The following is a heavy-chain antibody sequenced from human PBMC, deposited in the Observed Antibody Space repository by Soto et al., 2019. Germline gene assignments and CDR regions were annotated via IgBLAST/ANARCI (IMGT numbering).Heavy chain of an antibody. V-gene: IGHV1-2*04. CDR2: INPNSGGT. CDR3: ARAASRILGYCSGGSCYSPPEGDYYYYYMDV. J-gene: IGHJ6*03. Sequence: ASVKVSCKASGYTFTGYYMHWVRQAPGQGLEWMGWINPNSGGTNYAQKFQGWVTMNRDKSISTAYMELSRLRSDDTAVDYCARAASRILGYCSGGSCYSPPEGDYYYYYMDVWGKGTTVTVSS. D-gene: IGHD2-15*01. CDR1: GYTFTGYY.